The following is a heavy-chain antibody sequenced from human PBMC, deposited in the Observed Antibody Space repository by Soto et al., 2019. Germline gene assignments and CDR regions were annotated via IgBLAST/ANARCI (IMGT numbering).Heavy chain of an antibody. D-gene: IGHD6-25*01. Sequence: PSETLSLTCTVSGGSVTNSSYYWGWIRQSPGKGLEWIGSVYYRGRSYSKSSVKSRVTISVDTSKNRFSLSLNSVTASDTAVYFCVIQRNTVPTQAYFAYWGPGALVSFSS. J-gene: IGHJ4*02. CDR3: VIQRNTVPTQAYFAY. CDR2: VYYRGRS. V-gene: IGHV4-39*01. CDR1: GGSVTNSSYY.